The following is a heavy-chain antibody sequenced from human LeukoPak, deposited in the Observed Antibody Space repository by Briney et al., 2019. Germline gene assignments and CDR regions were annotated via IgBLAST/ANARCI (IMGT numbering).Heavy chain of an antibody. V-gene: IGHV3-23*01. J-gene: IGHJ4*02. D-gene: IGHD6-13*01. Sequence: GGSLRLSCATSGLIFSTYALSWVRQAPGKGLEWASSISGSGGSTYHADSVKGRFTISRDSSKNTLYLQMNSLRTEDTAIYYCARVIRAAPGKGYFDYWGQGTLVTVSS. CDR2: ISGSGGST. CDR1: GLIFSTYA. CDR3: ARVIRAAPGKGYFDY.